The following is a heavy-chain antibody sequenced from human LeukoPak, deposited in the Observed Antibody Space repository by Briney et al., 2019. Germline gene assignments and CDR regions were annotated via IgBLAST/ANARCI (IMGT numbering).Heavy chain of an antibody. CDR3: AREWELLSGPKGDTDY. CDR2: ISYDGSNK. Sequence: GGSLRLSCAASGFTFSSYAMSWVRQAPGKGLEWVAVISYDGSNKYYADSVKGRFTISRDNSKNTLYLQMNSLRAEDTAVYYCAREWELLSGPKGDTDYWGQGTLVTVSS. V-gene: IGHV3-30-3*01. CDR1: GFTFSSYA. J-gene: IGHJ4*02. D-gene: IGHD1-26*01.